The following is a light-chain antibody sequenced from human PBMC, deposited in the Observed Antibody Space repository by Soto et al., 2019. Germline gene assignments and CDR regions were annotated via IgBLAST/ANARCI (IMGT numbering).Light chain of an antibody. CDR3: AAWDDSLSGVV. J-gene: IGLJ2*01. CDR2: RNN. Sequence: QSVLTQPPSASGTPGQRVTISCSGSSSNIGSNYVYWYQQLPGTAPKLLIYRNNQRPSGVPDRFSGSKSGTSASLAISVLRSEDEADYYCAAWDDSLSGVVFGGGNKLTVL. CDR1: SSNIGSNY. V-gene: IGLV1-47*01.